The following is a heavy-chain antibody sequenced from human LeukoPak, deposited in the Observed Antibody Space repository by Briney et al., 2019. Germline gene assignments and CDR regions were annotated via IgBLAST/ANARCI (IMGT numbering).Heavy chain of an antibody. D-gene: IGHD2-2*01. CDR3: ASYQLLTQWLNAFDI. CDR2: INHSGST. V-gene: IGHV4-39*07. J-gene: IGHJ3*02. CDR1: GGSISSSSYY. Sequence: NPSETLSLTCTVSGGSISSSSYYWGWIRQPPGKGLEWIGEINHSGSTNYNPSLKSRVTISVDTSKNQFSLKLSSVTAADTAVYYCASYQLLTQWLNAFDIWGQGTMVTVSS.